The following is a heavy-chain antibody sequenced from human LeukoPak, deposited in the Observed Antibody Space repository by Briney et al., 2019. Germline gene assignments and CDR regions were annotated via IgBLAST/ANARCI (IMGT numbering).Heavy chain of an antibody. D-gene: IGHD6-19*01. Sequence: GGSLRLSCAASGFTFSSYSMNWVRQAPGKGLEWVSSISSSSSYLYYADSVKGRFTISRDNPKNTLYLQMNSLRAEDTAVYYCARGARQWLVRPFDYWGQGTLVTVSS. V-gene: IGHV3-21*01. CDR2: ISSSSSYL. CDR1: GFTFSSYS. J-gene: IGHJ4*02. CDR3: ARGARQWLVRPFDY.